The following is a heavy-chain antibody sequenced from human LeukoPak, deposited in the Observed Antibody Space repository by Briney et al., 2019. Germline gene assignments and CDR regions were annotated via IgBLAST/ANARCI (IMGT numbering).Heavy chain of an antibody. CDR2: INHSGST. CDR3: ARVGRVGATPGTILGAFDI. CDR1: GGSFSGYY. V-gene: IGHV4-34*01. D-gene: IGHD1-26*01. Sequence: PSETLSLTCAVYGGSFSGYYWSWIRQPPGKGLEWIGEINHSGSTNYNPSLKSRLTISMDTSKNLFSLRLTSVTAADTAVYYCARVGRVGATPGTILGAFDIWGQGTMVTVSS. J-gene: IGHJ3*02.